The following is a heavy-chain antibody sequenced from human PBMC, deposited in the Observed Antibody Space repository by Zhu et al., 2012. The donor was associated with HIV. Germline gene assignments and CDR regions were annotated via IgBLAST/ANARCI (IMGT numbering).Heavy chain of an antibody. J-gene: IGHJ3*02. CDR1: GGSISY. V-gene: IGHV4-30-4*08. CDR2: MHYTGTA. Sequence: QVQLQESGPGLVKPSQTLSLTCSFSGGSISYWSWVRQPPGKGLEWIGYMHYTGTAYYNPSFESRVSMSVETSKNQFSLKLSSVTAADTAVYFCARYCTTTGCSNYVFLIIWGQGTMVTVSS. D-gene: IGHD2-2*01. CDR3: ARYCTTTGCSNYVFLII.